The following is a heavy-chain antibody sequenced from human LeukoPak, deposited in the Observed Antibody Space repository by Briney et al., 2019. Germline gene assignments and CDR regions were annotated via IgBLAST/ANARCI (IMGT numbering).Heavy chain of an antibody. V-gene: IGHV3-9*01. Sequence: SGRSLRLSCAASGFTFDDYAMHWLRQAPGKGLEWVSGISWNSDSIGYADSVKGRFTISRDNAKNSLYLQMNSLRAEDTALYYCAKLSVAGDWGQGTLVTVSS. J-gene: IGHJ4*02. D-gene: IGHD6-19*01. CDR1: GFTFDDYA. CDR2: ISWNSDSI. CDR3: AKLSVAGD.